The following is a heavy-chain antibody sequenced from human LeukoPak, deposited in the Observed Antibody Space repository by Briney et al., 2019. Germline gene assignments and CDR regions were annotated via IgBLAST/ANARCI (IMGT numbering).Heavy chain of an antibody. Sequence: PGGSLRLSCAASGFTFSDARMSWVRQAPGKGLEWVAIIKQDGSQKYYVDSVKGRFTISTDTAKNSLYLLMNSLRAEDTAVYYCARASLSSLLTFDYWGQGTLVTVSS. CDR1: GFTFSDAR. V-gene: IGHV3-7*01. D-gene: IGHD2-15*01. J-gene: IGHJ4*02. CDR3: ARASLSSLLTFDY. CDR2: IKQDGSQK.